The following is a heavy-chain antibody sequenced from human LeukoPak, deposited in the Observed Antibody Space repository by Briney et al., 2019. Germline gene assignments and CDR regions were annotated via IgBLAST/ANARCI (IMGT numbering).Heavy chain of an antibody. J-gene: IGHJ4*02. V-gene: IGHV3-23*01. CDR3: ARDEGSAVDY. Sequence: GGSLRLSCAASGFTFSSYAMSWVRQAPGKGLEWVSAISGSGGSTYYADSVKGRFTISRDNAKSSLYLQMNSLRAEDTAVYYCARDEGSAVDYWGQGTLVTVSS. CDR1: GFTFSSYA. CDR2: ISGSGGST.